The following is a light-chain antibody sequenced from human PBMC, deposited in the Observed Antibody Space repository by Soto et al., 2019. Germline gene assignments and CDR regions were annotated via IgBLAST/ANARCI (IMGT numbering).Light chain of an antibody. Sequence: EIVMTQSPATLSVSPGERATLSCRASQGVSRNLAWYQQKPGQAPRLLIYGASTRATGIPARFGGSGSGTEFTLTISSLQSEDFAVYYCQQCDNWPLTFGGGTKVDIK. CDR1: QGVSRN. CDR3: QQCDNWPLT. V-gene: IGKV3-15*01. J-gene: IGKJ4*01. CDR2: GAS.